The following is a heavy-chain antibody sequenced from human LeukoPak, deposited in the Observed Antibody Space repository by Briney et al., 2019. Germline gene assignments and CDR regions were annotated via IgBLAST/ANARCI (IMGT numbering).Heavy chain of an antibody. CDR2: ISSDGTYT. V-gene: IGHV3-74*01. J-gene: IGHJ6*02. D-gene: IGHD3-3*01. Sequence: GGSLRLSCAASGFTFSSHLMHWVRQAPGKGLVWVSRISSDGTYTNYVDSVRGRFTISRDNAKNTLYLQMNSLRAEDTAVYYCAKDGSTYYDFWSGYPYYYYGMDVWGQGTTVTVSS. CDR3: AKDGSTYYDFWSGYPYYYYGMDV. CDR1: GFTFSSHL.